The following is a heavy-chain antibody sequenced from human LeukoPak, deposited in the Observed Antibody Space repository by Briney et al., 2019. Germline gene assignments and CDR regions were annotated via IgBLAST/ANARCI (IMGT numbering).Heavy chain of an antibody. V-gene: IGHV4-4*07. CDR2: IYTSGST. J-gene: IGHJ5*02. Sequence: SETLSLTCTVSGGSISSYYWSWIGQPAGKGLEWIGRIYTSGSTNYNPSLKSRVTMSVDTSKNQFSLKLSSVTAADTAVYYCARDQVSAPANWFDPWGQGTLVTVSS. CDR3: ARDQVSAPANWFDP. CDR1: GGSISSYY. D-gene: IGHD2-2*01.